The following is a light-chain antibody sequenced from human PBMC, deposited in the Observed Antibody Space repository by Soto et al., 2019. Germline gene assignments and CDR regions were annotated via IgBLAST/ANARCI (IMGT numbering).Light chain of an antibody. V-gene: IGKV3-11*01. CDR3: QQRSNWPPWT. CDR2: DAS. Sequence: EIVLTQSPATLSLSPGERATLSCRASQSVSSSLAWYQPKPGQAPRLLIYDASNRATGIPARFSGSGSGTDFTLTISSLEPEDFAVYYCQQRSNWPPWTFGQGTKV. J-gene: IGKJ1*01. CDR1: QSVSSS.